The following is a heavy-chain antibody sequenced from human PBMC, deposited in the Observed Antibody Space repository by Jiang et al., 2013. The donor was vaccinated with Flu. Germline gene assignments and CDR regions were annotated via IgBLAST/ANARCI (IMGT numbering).Heavy chain of an antibody. J-gene: IGHJ3*02. CDR3: ARRDYYDSSGYGAFDI. CDR1: GGSISSYY. CDR2: IYYSGST. V-gene: IGHV4-59*01. Sequence: SLTCTVSGGSISSYYWSWIRQPPGKGLEWIGYIYYSGSTNYNPSLKSRVTISVDTSKNQFSLKLSSVTAADTAVYYCARRDYYDSSGYGAFDIWGQGTMVTVSS. D-gene: IGHD3-22*01.